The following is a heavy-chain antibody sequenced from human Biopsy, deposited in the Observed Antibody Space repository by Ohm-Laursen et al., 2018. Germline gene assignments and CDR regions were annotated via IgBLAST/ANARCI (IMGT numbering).Heavy chain of an antibody. CDR2: VYHSGTP. Sequence: TLSLTCTVSGGSISSGSNYWARIRQPPGKGLEWIGSVYHSGTPYYSPSLKSRVTISVDTSKNQLSLKVTSVTAADTAAYYCARHDGNGPFALDSWGQGTLVTVSS. CDR1: GGSISSGSNY. CDR3: ARHDGNGPFALDS. V-gene: IGHV4-39*01. D-gene: IGHD5-24*01. J-gene: IGHJ4*02.